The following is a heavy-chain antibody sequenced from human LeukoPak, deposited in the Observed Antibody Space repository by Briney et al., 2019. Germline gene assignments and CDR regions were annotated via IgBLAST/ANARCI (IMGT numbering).Heavy chain of an antibody. CDR1: GSTFSRPK. CDR2: ISEDGGHSR. CDR3: VRDWGLYGSHLDF. Sequence: PGGSLRLSCAASGSTFSRPKMGRARQAPGKGLEWVAFISEDGGHSRDYPDSVRGRFTISRDDAKKSLYLQMDSRTAEDTATYYCVRDWGLYGSHLDFWGQGTLVTVSS. D-gene: IGHD3-10*01. J-gene: IGHJ4*02. V-gene: IGHV3-48*03.